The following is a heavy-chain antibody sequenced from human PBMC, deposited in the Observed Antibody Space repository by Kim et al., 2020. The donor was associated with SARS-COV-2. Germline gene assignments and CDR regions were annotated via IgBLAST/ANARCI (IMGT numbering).Heavy chain of an antibody. J-gene: IGHJ4*02. CDR3: YGKGD. CDR2: SSSDGST. D-gene: IGHD4-17*01. Sequence: SSSDGSTCYADSVKGRFTISRDNSKNTLYLQMNSLRAEGTALYCCYGKGDWGQGALVTVSS. V-gene: IGHV3-23*01.